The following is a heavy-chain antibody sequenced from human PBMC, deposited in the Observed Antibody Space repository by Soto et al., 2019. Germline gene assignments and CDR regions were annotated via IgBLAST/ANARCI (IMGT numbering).Heavy chain of an antibody. V-gene: IGHV1-18*01. J-gene: IGHJ4*02. CDR3: ARGRDGDY. D-gene: IGHD6-6*01. CDR1: GYTFTSYG. Sequence: QVHLVQSGAEVKKPGASVKVSCKAPGYTFTSYGITSVRQAPGQGLEWMGWISAHNGNTDYEQKLQGRVIVTRDTSTSTAYMELRSLRSDDTAVYYCARGRDGDYWGQGALVTVSS. CDR2: ISAHNGNT.